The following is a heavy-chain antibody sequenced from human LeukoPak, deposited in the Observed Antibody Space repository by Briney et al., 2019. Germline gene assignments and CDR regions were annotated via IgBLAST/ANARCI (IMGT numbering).Heavy chain of an antibody. CDR3: ARDSWTGYSSS. J-gene: IGHJ4*02. V-gene: IGHV3-30*04. D-gene: IGHD6-13*01. Sequence: GGSLRLSCAASGFTFSSYAMYWVRQAPGKGLEWVAVISYDGSDKFYADSVKGRFTISRDNAKNSLYLQMNSLRAEDTAVYYCARDSWTGYSSSWGQGTLVTVSS. CDR1: GFTFSSYA. CDR2: ISYDGSDK.